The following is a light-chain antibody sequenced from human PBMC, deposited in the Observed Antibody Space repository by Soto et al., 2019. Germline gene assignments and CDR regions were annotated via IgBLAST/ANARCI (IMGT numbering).Light chain of an antibody. J-gene: IGKJ4*01. Sequence: EIVLTQSPATLSLSPGERATLSCRASQSVSSYLAWYQQKPGQAPRLLIYDASNRATGIPARFSGSGSGTDFTITISSLEPEDFAVYYYQQRSNLLTFGGGTKVEIK. V-gene: IGKV3-11*01. CDR2: DAS. CDR1: QSVSSY. CDR3: QQRSNLLT.